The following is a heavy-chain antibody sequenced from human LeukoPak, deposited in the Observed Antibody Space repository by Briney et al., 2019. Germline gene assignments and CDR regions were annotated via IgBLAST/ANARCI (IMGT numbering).Heavy chain of an antibody. J-gene: IGHJ4*02. CDR2: IYYTGST. CDR3: ASRKLGNDY. CDR1: GGSVSDYY. Sequence: SETLSLTCTVSGGSVSDYYWSWIRQSPGKGLEWIGHIYYTGSTSYNPSLRSRVTMSADTSKNQFSLKLSSVTAADTAVYYCASRKLGNDYWGQGTLVTVSS. D-gene: IGHD7-27*01. V-gene: IGHV4-59*02.